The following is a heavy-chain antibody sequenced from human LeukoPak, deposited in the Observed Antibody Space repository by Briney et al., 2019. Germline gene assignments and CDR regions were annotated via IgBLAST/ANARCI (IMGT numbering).Heavy chain of an antibody. J-gene: IGHJ4*02. CDR1: GFTFSDCD. D-gene: IGHD6-13*01. V-gene: IGHV3-21*01. CDR3: GRAFPPLRTAAAGDY. Sequence: PGGSLRLSCTASGFTFSDCDMNWFRQAPGKGLEWVSSISYRTSDIYYADSVKGRFTISRDNAKNSLYLQMDSLRAEDTAVYFCGRAFPPLRTAAAGDYWGQGTLVTASS. CDR2: ISYRTSDI.